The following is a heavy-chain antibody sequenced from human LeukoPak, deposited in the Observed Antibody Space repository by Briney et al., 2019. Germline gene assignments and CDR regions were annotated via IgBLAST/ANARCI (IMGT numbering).Heavy chain of an antibody. CDR2: FSWDGGRT. Sequence: GGSLRLSCAASGFTFDEYTMHGVRQAPGKCLEWVSLFSWDGGRTYYADYVKGRFTISRDNSKNSLYLQMNSLRTEDTALYYCAKGNYYYMDVWGKGTTVTVSS. CDR3: AKGNYYYMDV. V-gene: IGHV3-43*01. CDR1: GFTFDEYT. J-gene: IGHJ6*03.